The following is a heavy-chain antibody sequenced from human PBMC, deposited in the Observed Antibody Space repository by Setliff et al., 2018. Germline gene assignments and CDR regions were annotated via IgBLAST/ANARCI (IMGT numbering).Heavy chain of an antibody. J-gene: IGHJ4*02. D-gene: IGHD3-10*01. V-gene: IGHV3-7*01. CDR2: IKQDGSEK. CDR3: ARAKGAHYYGSGSQFDY. CDR1: GFTFSSYW. Sequence: GESLKISCAASGFTFSSYWMSWVRQAPGKGLEWVANIKQDGSEKYYVDSVKGRFTISRDNAKNSLYLQMNSLRAEDTAVYYCARAKGAHYYGSGSQFDYWGQGTLVTV.